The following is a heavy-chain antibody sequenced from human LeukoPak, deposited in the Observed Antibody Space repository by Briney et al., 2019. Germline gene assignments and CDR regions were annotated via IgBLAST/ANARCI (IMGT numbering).Heavy chain of an antibody. CDR3: ARVEMGDAFDI. D-gene: IGHD1-1*01. Sequence: GSLRLSCAAFGFAFSNYWMSWVRQVPGKGLEWVANIKQDGSEKYYVDSVKGRFTISRDNAKNSLYLQMNSLRAEDTAVYYCARVEMGDAFDIWGQGTMVTVSS. V-gene: IGHV3-7*01. J-gene: IGHJ3*02. CDR2: IKQDGSEK. CDR1: GFAFSNYW.